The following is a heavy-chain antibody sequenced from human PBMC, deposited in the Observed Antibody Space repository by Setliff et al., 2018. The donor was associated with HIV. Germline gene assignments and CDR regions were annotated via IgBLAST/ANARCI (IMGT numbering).Heavy chain of an antibody. J-gene: IGHJ6*02. CDR3: ARAYYYDSSGLAPYYYYGMDV. V-gene: IGHV1-18*01. CDR1: GYTFTTYG. CDR2: ISTYSDET. Sequence: GASVKVSCKPSGYTFTTYGLSWVRQAPGQGLEWMGWISTYSDETSYSQNLQGRLTMTTDTSTGTAYMELRSLRSDDTAVYYCARAYYYDSSGLAPYYYYGMDVWGQGTTVTVSS. D-gene: IGHD3-22*01.